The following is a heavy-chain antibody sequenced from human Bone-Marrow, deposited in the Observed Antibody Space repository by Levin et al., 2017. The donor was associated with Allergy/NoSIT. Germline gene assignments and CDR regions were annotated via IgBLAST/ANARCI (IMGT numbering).Heavy chain of an antibody. Sequence: GGSLRLSCAASGFTFSSYWMSWVRQAPGKGLEWVANIKQDGSEKYYVDSVKGRFTISRDNAKNSLYLQMNSLRAEDTAVYYCASNPYYDFWSGYYNRYYYYYYGMDVWGQGTTVTVSS. J-gene: IGHJ6*02. CDR3: ASNPYYDFWSGYYNRYYYYYYGMDV. D-gene: IGHD3-3*01. CDR2: IKQDGSEK. V-gene: IGHV3-7*01. CDR1: GFTFSSYW.